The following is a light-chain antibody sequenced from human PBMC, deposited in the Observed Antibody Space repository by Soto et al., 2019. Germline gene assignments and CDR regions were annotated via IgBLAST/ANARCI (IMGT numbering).Light chain of an antibody. CDR3: QHYGTSLWT. CDR2: GAS. V-gene: IGKV3-20*01. Sequence: EIVLTQSPGTLSLSPGERATLSCRPSQSVSSVYLAWYQQKPGQAPRLLIYGASNRATGIPDRFSGSGSGTGFTLTISRLEPEDFAVYYCQHYGTSLWTFGQGTKLEIK. CDR1: QSVSSVY. J-gene: IGKJ1*01.